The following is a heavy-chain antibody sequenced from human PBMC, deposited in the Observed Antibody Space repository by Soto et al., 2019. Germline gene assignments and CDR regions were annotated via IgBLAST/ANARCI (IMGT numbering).Heavy chain of an antibody. Sequence: LRLSCAASGFTFSNYWMHWVRQAPGKGLVWVSRINGDGGSTTYADSVKGRFTISRDNAKNTLYLQMNNLRAEDTAVYYCAREGGNYFYGMDVWGQGTTVTVSS. J-gene: IGHJ6*02. V-gene: IGHV3-74*01. CDR2: INGDGGST. CDR1: GFTFSNYW. CDR3: AREGGNYFYGMDV.